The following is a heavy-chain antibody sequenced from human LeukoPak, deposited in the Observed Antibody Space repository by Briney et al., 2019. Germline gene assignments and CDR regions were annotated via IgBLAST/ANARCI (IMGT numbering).Heavy chain of an antibody. CDR1: GFTFSSYA. J-gene: IGHJ4*02. CDR3: AKDFWSGYYPNY. Sequence: GGSLRLSRAASGFTFSSYAMSWVRQAPGKGLEWVSGSGSGGSTHYADSVKGRFTISRDKSKNTLYLQMNSLRAEDTAIYYCAKDFWSGYYPNYWGQGTLVTVSS. V-gene: IGHV3-23*01. D-gene: IGHD3-3*01. CDR2: SGSGGST.